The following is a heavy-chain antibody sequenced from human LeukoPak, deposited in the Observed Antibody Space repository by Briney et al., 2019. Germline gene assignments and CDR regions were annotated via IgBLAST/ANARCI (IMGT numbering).Heavy chain of an antibody. CDR2: ISPYSGNT. D-gene: IGHD2-2*01. Sequence: ASVKVSCKASGYTFRNYGISWVRQAPGQGPELMGWISPYSGNTDYARRLQGRVILTTDTSTTTAFMELRSLRSDDTAVYYCARTSGVSVVGSPYYFDYWGQGTLVTVSS. J-gene: IGHJ4*02. CDR3: ARTSGVSVVGSPYYFDY. CDR1: GYTFRNYG. V-gene: IGHV1-18*01.